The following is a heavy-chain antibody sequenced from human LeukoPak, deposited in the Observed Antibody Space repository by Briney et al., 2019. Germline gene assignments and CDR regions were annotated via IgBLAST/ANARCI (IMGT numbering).Heavy chain of an antibody. J-gene: IGHJ4*02. CDR3: AKQYDSSGSY. V-gene: IGHV4-39*01. D-gene: IGHD3-22*01. Sequence: SETLSLTCTVSGGSISTSGYYWAWIRQPPGKGLEWIGSIYYGGSTYYNPSLKSRVTISVDTSKNQFSLKLSSVTAADTAVYYCAKQYDSSGSYWGQGTLVTVSS. CDR2: IYYGGST. CDR1: GGSISTSGYY.